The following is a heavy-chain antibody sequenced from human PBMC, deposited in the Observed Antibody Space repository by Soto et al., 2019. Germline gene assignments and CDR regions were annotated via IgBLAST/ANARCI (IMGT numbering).Heavy chain of an antibody. Sequence: GGSLRLSCAASGFTFSSYGLHWVRQAPGKGLEWVAVISYDGSNEDYADSVKGRFTISRDNSKKTLYLQMSSLRAEDTAVYYCAKTPGGELRYYDYVWGSYRFSPSAYYFDFWGQGTLVTVSS. V-gene: IGHV3-30*18. CDR1: GFTFSSYG. CDR2: ISYDGSNE. J-gene: IGHJ4*02. D-gene: IGHD3-16*02. CDR3: AKTPGGELRYYDYVWGSYRFSPSAYYFDF.